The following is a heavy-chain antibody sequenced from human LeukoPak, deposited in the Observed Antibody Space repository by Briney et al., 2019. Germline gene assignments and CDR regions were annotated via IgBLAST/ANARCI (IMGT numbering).Heavy chain of an antibody. J-gene: IGHJ4*02. CDR3: ASFAPTAAGDFDY. V-gene: IGHV1-69*04. CDR2: IIPILGIA. CDR1: GYTFTSYD. D-gene: IGHD6-13*01. Sequence: SVKVSCKASGYTFTSYDISWVRQAPGQGLEWMGRIIPILGIANYAQKFQGRVTITADKSTSTAYMELSSLRSGDTAVYYCASFAPTAAGDFDYWGQGTLVTVSS.